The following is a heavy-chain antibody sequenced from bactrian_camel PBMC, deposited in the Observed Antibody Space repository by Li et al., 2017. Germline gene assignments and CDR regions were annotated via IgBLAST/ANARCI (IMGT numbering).Heavy chain of an antibody. D-gene: IGHD6*01. CDR3: AAERLPPSGTGTWYARESYAY. CDR2: IFRGGSA. J-gene: IGHJ4*01. Sequence: QLVESGGGSVQAGGSLKLSCAASGYNFRNCQMAWYRQAPGKEHEGVAGIFRGGSAIYLESVKGRFTISRDDAKRTLYLQMNSLKPEDTAMYYCAAERLPPSGTGTWYARESYAYWGQGTQVTVS. CDR1: GYNFRNCQ. V-gene: IGHV3S53*01.